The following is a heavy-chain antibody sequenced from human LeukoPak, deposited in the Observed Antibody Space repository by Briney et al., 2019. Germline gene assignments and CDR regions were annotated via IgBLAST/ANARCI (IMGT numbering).Heavy chain of an antibody. CDR3: ARDQEDCSSTSCSPGAFDI. CDR2: IYYSGST. D-gene: IGHD2-2*01. J-gene: IGHJ3*02. Sequence: SETLSLTCTVSGGSISNYYWSWIRQPPGKGLEYIGYIYYSGSTYYNPSLKSRVTISVDTSKNQFSLKLSSVTAADTAVYYCARDQEDCSSTSCSPGAFDIWGQGTMVTVSS. V-gene: IGHV4-59*12. CDR1: GGSISNYY.